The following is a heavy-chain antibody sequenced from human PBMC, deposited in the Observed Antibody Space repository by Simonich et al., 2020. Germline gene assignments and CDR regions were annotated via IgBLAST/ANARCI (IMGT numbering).Heavy chain of an antibody. CDR3: AREGIAARDAFDI. V-gene: IGHV3-7*01. D-gene: IGHD6-6*01. CDR1: GFIFSSYW. J-gene: IGHJ3*02. CDR2: IKQDGSEK. Sequence: EVQLVESGGGLVQPGGSLRLSCAASGFIFSSYWMSWVRQAPGKGLEGVANIKQDGSEKYYVDSVKGRFTISRDNAKNSLYLQMNSLRAEDTAVYYCAREGIAARDAFDIWGQGTMVTVSS.